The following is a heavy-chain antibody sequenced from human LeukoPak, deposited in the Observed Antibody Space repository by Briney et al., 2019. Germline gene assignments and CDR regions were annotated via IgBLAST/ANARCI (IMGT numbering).Heavy chain of an antibody. CDR2: IVPMFRIP. D-gene: IGHD2-8*01. Sequence: SVKVSCKASGGTFNYYTINWVRQAPGQGREGMGRIVPMFRIPDYPHKFHGRVTLTADNSTSTAYMQLSSLRSEDTAMYYCAIMGGSTTRAVDYWAQGTLVTVSS. V-gene: IGHV1-69*02. J-gene: IGHJ4*02. CDR3: AIMGGSTTRAVDY. CDR1: GGTFNYYT.